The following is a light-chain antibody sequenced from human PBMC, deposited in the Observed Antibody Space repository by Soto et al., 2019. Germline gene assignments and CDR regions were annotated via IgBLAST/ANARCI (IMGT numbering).Light chain of an antibody. V-gene: IGKV1-9*01. J-gene: IGKJ5*01. CDR2: AAS. CDR3: QQLNSYPIP. CDR1: QGISSY. Sequence: IQLTQSPSSLSASVGDGVTITCRASQGISSYLAWYQQKPGKAPKILIYAASTLQGGVPSRFSGSGSGTDFTLTISSLQPEDFATYYCQQLNSYPIPFGQGTRLEIK.